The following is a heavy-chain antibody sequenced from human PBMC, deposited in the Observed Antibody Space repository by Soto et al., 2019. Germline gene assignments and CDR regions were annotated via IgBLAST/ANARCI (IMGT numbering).Heavy chain of an antibody. CDR1: GYSFTSYW. CDR2: IYPGDSDT. CDR3: AREGQQLVQGYYYYGMDV. Sequence: EVQLVQSGAEVKKPGESLKISCKGSGYSFTSYWIGWVRQMPGKGLEWLGMIYPGDSDTRYSPSFQGQVTISPDKPISTAYLQWSSLKASDTAMYYCAREGQQLVQGYYYYGMDVWGQGTTVTVSS. J-gene: IGHJ6*02. V-gene: IGHV5-51*01. D-gene: IGHD6-13*01.